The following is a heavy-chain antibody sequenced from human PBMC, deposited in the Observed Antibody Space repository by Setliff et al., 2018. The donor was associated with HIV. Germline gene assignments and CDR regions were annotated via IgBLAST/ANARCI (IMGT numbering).Heavy chain of an antibody. CDR1: GGSIRSGDYY. J-gene: IGHJ4*02. CDR2: IYHTGSV. V-gene: IGHV4-31*03. Sequence: SETLSLTCTVSGGSIRSGDYYWSWIRQHPGKGLEWIGYIYHTGSVYYNPSLNGRVTMSVDTFKNQFSLKPSSVTAADTAVYYCARVVPAKNYYDSSPYFDYWGQGTLVTVSS. CDR3: ARVVPAKNYYDSSPYFDY. D-gene: IGHD3-22*01.